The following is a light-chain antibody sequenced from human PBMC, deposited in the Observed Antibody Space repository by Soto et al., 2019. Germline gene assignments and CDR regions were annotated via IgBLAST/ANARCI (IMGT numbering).Light chain of an antibody. Sequence: DIPMTQSPSTLSASVGDRVTITCRASQPISSWLAWYQQKPGKAPKVLIYDASTLESGVPSRFSGSGSGTDFTLTISGLQPGDFATYYCQEYNSLTFGQGTKVEVK. J-gene: IGKJ1*01. CDR1: QPISSW. CDR2: DAS. CDR3: QEYNSLT. V-gene: IGKV1-5*01.